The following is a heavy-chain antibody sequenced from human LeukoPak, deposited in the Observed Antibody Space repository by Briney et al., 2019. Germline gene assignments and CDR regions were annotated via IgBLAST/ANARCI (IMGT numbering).Heavy chain of an antibody. CDR3: AREKRSFYSSSSEGYYFDY. CDR1: GFTFSNYG. J-gene: IGHJ4*02. Sequence: GGSLRLSCAASGFTFSNYGMHWVRQAPGKGLECVAVISNDGSNKYYADSVKGRFSISRDNSKNTLYLQMNSLRAEDTALYYCAREKRSFYSSSSEGYYFDYWGQGTLVTVSS. D-gene: IGHD6-6*01. CDR2: ISNDGSNK. V-gene: IGHV3-30*03.